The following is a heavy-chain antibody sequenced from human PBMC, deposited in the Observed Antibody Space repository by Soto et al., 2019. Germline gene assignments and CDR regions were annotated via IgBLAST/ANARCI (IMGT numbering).Heavy chain of an antibody. D-gene: IGHD3-10*01. CDR3: ASGGXITMVRGVTKASWDFDS. Sequence: PGASLRLSCAASGFTFGYYGMHWVRQPPGKGLEWVAVISYEGSNKYYGDSVKGRFTISRDNSKNMLYLQMSSLRAEDTAVYYCASGGXITMVRGVTKASWDFDSWGQGTLVTVSS. V-gene: IGHV3-30*03. CDR2: ISYEGSNK. CDR1: GFTFGYYG. J-gene: IGHJ4*02.